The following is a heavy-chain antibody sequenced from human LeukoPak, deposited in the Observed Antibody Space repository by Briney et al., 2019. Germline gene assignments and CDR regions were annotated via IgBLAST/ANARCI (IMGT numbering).Heavy chain of an antibody. Sequence: PSEILSLTCAVYGGSFSVYYWSWIRQPPGKGLEWIGEINHSGSTNYNPSLKSRVTISVDTSKNQFSLKLSSVTAADTAVYYCARLDWMTTYGGYCYMDVWGKGTTVTISS. V-gene: IGHV4-34*01. D-gene: IGHD3-16*01. CDR3: ARLDWMTTYGGYCYMDV. CDR1: GGSFSVYY. CDR2: INHSGST. J-gene: IGHJ6*03.